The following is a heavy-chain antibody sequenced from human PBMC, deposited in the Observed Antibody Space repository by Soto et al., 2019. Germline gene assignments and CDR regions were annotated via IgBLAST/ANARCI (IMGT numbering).Heavy chain of an antibody. Sequence: GGSLRLSCTISGFTFGNYWMHWVRQGPGTGLVWVSRINSDASSTSYADSVKGRFTVSSDNAKNTVFLQMNSLRAEDTAVYYCALAVAGPFDYWGQGTLVTVSS. CDR2: INSDASST. CDR1: GFTFGNYW. J-gene: IGHJ4*02. D-gene: IGHD6-19*01. CDR3: ALAVAGPFDY. V-gene: IGHV3-74*01.